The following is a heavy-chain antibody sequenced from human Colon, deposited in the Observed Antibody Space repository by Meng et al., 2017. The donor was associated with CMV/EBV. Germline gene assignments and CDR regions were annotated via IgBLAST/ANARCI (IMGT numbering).Heavy chain of an antibody. J-gene: IGHJ4*02. D-gene: IGHD2-15*01. CDR1: RFAFSFYA. CDR2: ISKDGTST. CDR3: ARPPDVLVIAKGFDY. Sequence: GESLKISCAASRFAFSFYAMHWVRQAPGKGLEWVAAISKDGTSTYYAESVKGRFTISRDNSKNTLFLQMNSLRPEDTAIYYCARPPDVLVIAKGFDYWGQGTLVTVSS. V-gene: IGHV3-30-3*01.